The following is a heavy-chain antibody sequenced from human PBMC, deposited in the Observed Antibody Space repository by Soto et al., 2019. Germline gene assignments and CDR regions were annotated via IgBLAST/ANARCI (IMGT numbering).Heavy chain of an antibody. CDR2: IYPDDSDT. V-gene: IGHV5-51*01. CDR3: ARVRYYYGSGTYYNGHAFDI. CDR1: GYSFTNYW. D-gene: IGHD3-10*01. J-gene: IGHJ3*02. Sequence: GESLKISCKGSGYSFTNYWIGWARQMPGKGLEWMGIIYPDDSDTRYSPSFQGQVTISADKSISTAYLQWSSLKASDTAMYYCARVRYYYGSGTYYNGHAFDIWGQGTMVTVSS.